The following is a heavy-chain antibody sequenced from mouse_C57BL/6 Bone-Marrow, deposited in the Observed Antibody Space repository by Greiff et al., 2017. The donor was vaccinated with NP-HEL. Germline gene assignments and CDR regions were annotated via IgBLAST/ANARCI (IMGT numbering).Heavy chain of an antibody. V-gene: IGHV5-9-1*02. Sequence: DVMLVESGEGLVKPGGSLKLSCAASGFTFSSYAMSWVRQTPEKRLEWVAYISSGGDYIYYADTVKGRFTISRDNARNTLYLQMSSLKSEDTAMYYCTREGDYDGDYWGQGTTLTVSS. CDR2: ISSGGDYI. J-gene: IGHJ2*01. CDR1: GFTFSSYA. D-gene: IGHD2-4*01. CDR3: TREGDYDGDY.